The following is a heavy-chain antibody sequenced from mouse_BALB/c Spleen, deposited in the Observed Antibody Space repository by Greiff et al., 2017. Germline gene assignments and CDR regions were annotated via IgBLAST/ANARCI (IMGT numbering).Heavy chain of an antibody. CDR1: GFAFSSYD. Sequence: EVHLVESGGGLVKPGGSLKLSCAASGFAFSSYDMSWVRQTPEKRLEWVAYISSGGGSTYYPDTVKGRFTISRDNAKNTLYLQMSSLKSEDTAMYYCARHPLLRPDYWGQGTTLTVSS. V-gene: IGHV5-12-1*01. CDR2: ISSGGGST. D-gene: IGHD1-2*01. CDR3: ARHPLLRPDY. J-gene: IGHJ2*01.